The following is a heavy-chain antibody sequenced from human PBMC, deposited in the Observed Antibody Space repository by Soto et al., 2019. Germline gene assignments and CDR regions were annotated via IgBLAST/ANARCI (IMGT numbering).Heavy chain of an antibody. V-gene: IGHV1-69*01. CDR1: GDTFKNCV. J-gene: IGHJ6*02. CDR2: IIPLFGTT. CDR3: TPELGFGKLSVH. D-gene: IGHD3-10*01. Sequence: QVQVVQSGVEVRRPGSSVKVSCKASGDTFKNCVISWVRQAPGQGLEWMRGIIPLFGTTDFAQRFQGRLTITTDESTTTAYMELSSLRSEDTATYYCTPELGFGKLSVHWGQGTTVIVPS.